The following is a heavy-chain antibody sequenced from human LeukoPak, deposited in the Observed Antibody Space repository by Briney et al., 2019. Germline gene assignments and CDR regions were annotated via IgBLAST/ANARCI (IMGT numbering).Heavy chain of an antibody. J-gene: IGHJ3*02. CDR1: GGSISSYY. Sequence: SETLSLTCTVSGGSISSYYWSWIRQPPGKGLEWIGYIYYSGSTNYNPSLKSRVTISVDTSKNQFSLKLSSVTAADTAVYYCARRADDSSGYFSDAFDIWGQGTMVTVSS. D-gene: IGHD3-22*01. CDR3: ARRADDSSGYFSDAFDI. CDR2: IYYSGST. V-gene: IGHV4-59*08.